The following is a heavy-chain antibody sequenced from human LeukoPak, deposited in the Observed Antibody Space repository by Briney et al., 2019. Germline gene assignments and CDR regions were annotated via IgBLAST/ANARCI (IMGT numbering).Heavy chain of an antibody. V-gene: IGHV4-4*02. CDR2: IYHSGST. CDR1: GGSISSSNW. CDR3: ARLSGYANYYYYYYMDV. J-gene: IGHJ6*03. Sequence: SGTLSLTCAVSGGSISSSNWWSWVRQPPGKGLEWIGEIYHSGSTNYNPSLKSRVTISVDTSKNQFSLKLSSVTAADTAVYYCARLSGYANYYYYYYMDVWGKGTTVTISS. D-gene: IGHD5-12*01.